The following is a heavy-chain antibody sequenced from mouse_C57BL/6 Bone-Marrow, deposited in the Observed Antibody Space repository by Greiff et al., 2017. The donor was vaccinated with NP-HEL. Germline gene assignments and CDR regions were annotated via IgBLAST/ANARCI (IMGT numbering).Heavy chain of an antibody. CDR3: TTLPGFAY. CDR1: GFNIKDDY. CDR2: IDPENGDT. J-gene: IGHJ3*01. V-gene: IGHV14-4*01. Sequence: QLKESGAELVRPGASVKLSCTASGFNIKDDYMHWVKQRPEQGLEWIGWIDPENGDTEYASKFQGKATITADTSSNTAYLQLSSLTSEDTAVYYCTTLPGFAYWGQGTLVTVSA.